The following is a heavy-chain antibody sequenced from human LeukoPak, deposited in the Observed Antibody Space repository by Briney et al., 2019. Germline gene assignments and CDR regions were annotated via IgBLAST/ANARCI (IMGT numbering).Heavy chain of an antibody. Sequence: SQTLSLTCTVSGGSISSGDYYWSWIRQPPGKGLEWIGYIYYSGSTYYNPSLKSRVTMSVDTSKNQFSLKLSSVTAADTAAYYCARDAHDYGYYFDYWGQGTLVTVSS. CDR2: IYYSGST. J-gene: IGHJ4*02. CDR1: GGSISSGDYY. D-gene: IGHD4-17*01. CDR3: ARDAHDYGYYFDY. V-gene: IGHV4-30-4*08.